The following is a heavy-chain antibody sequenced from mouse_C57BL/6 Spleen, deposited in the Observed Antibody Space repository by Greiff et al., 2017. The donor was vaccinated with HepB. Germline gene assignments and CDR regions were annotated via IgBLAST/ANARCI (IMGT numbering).Heavy chain of an antibody. CDR1: GYTFTSYW. CDR3: ARGGSSSAWFAD. CDR2: IDPSDSET. J-gene: IGHJ3*01. V-gene: IGHV1-52*01. Sequence: QVQLQQPGAELVRPGSSVKLSCKASGYTFTSYWMHWVKQRPIQGLEWIGNIDPSDSETHYNQKFKDKATLTVDKSSSTAYMQLSGLTSEDSAVYYCARGGSSSAWFADWGQGTLVTVSA. D-gene: IGHD1-1*01.